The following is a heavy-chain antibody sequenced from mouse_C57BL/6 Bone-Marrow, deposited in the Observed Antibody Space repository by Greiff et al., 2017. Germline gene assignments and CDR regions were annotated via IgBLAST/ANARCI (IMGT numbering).Heavy chain of an antibody. J-gene: IGHJ1*03. Sequence: QVQLKQSGAELARPGASVKLSCKASGYTFTSYGISWVKQRTGQGLEWIGEIYPRSGNTYYNEKFKGKATLTADKSSSTAYMELRSLTSEDSAVYFCARARYWYFDVWGTGTTVTVPS. CDR1: GYTFTSYG. CDR2: IYPRSGNT. CDR3: ARARYWYFDV. V-gene: IGHV1-81*01.